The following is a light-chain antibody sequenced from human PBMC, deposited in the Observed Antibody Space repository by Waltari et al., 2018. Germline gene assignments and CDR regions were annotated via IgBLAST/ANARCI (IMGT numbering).Light chain of an antibody. CDR3: QQYNNWPMYT. CDR1: QSVSSS. CDR2: GAS. V-gene: IGKV3-15*01. Sequence: EIVMTQSPATLSVSPGERATLSCRASQSVSSSLAWYQQKPGQAPRLLIYGASTRAPGIPARFSGSGSGTEFTLTISSLKAEDFAVYYCQQYNNWPMYTFGQGTKLEIK. J-gene: IGKJ2*01.